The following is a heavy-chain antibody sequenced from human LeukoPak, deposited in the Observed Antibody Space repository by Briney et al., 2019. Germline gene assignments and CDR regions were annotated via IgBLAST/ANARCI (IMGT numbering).Heavy chain of an antibody. CDR1: GGSFSGYY. CDR2: INHSGST. Sequence: SETLSLTCAVYGGSFSGYYWSWIRQPPGKGLEWIGEINHSGSTYYNPSLKSRVTISVDTSKNQFSLNLRSVTAADTAVYYCARANYYDTSGYSRGAFDIWGQGTMVTVSS. J-gene: IGHJ3*02. D-gene: IGHD3-22*01. CDR3: ARANYYDTSGYSRGAFDI. V-gene: IGHV4-34*01.